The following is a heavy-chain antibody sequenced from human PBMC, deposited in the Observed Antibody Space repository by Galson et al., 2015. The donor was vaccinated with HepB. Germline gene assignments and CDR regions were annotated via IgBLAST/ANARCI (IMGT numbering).Heavy chain of an antibody. V-gene: IGHV1-46*01. J-gene: IGHJ3*02. CDR1: GYTFINYY. Sequence: SVKVSCKAPGYTFINYYIHWVRQAPGQGLEWMGVINRSVGTTNYAQKFQGRVTMTRDTSTNTVYMELSSLRSDDTAVYYCARGEHVFDIWGQGTMVTVSS. CDR3: ARGEHVFDI. CDR2: INRSVGTT.